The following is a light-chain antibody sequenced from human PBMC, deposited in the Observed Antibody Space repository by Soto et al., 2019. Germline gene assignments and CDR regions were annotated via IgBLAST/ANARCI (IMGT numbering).Light chain of an antibody. CDR3: QQYNLWADT. CDR2: GAS. J-gene: IGKJ2*01. Sequence: EIVMTQSPATLSVSPGERATLSCRASQSVSSNLAWYQQKPGQAPRLLIYGASTRATGIPVRFSGSGSGTEFTLTVSSLQSEDFAVYYCQQYNLWADTFGQGTKLEIK. CDR1: QSVSSN. V-gene: IGKV3-15*01.